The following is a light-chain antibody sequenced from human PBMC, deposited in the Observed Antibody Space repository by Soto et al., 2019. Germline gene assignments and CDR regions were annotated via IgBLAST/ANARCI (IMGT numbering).Light chain of an antibody. J-gene: IGKJ1*01. CDR3: QQYGSSPQT. CDR1: QSVSSSY. CDR2: GAS. Sequence: EIVLTQSPGTLPLSPGERATLSCRASQSVSSSYLAWYQQKPGQAPRLLIYGASSRATGIPDRFSGSGSGTDFTLTISRLGPEDFAVYYCQQYGSSPQTFGQGTKVDIK. V-gene: IGKV3-20*01.